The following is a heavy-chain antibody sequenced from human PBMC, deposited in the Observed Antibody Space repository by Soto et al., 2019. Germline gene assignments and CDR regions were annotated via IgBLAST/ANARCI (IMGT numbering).Heavy chain of an antibody. CDR2: ISCNGGKT. J-gene: IGHJ6*02. CDR1: GFSFSSYA. V-gene: IGHV3-30-3*01. D-gene: IGHD2-2*01. CDR3: ARETPACTNTSCGYGMDV. Sequence: GGSLGLACAGAGFSFSSYAMHWGRQAPGKGLEWVASISCNGGKTYYADAVKGRFTISSDNSDNTLFLQMNSLGVADTGVYFCARETPACTNTSCGYGMDVWGQGTTVTVSS.